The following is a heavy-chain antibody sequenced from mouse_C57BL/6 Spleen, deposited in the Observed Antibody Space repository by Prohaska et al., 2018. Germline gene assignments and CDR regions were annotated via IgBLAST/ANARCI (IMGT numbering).Heavy chain of an antibody. V-gene: IGHV9-3*01. CDR1: GYTFTTYG. Sequence: QIQLVQSGPELKKPGETVKISCKASGYTFTTYGMSWVKQDPGKGLKWMGWINTYLGVPTYADDFKGRFAFSLETSASTAYLQINNLKNEDTGTYCCARRAVGAPYDFDYWGQGTTLTVSS. D-gene: IGHD1-1*01. CDR2: INTYLGVP. J-gene: IGHJ2*01. CDR3: ARRAVGAPYDFDY.